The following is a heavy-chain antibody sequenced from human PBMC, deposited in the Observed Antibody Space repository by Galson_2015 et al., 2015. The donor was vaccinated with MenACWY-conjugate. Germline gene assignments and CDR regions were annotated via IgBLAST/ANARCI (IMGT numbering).Heavy chain of an antibody. Sequence: SLRLSCAASGFSLSRYSMNWVRQAPGKGLEWISYITSSSSTIYYADSVKGRFTISRDNAKNSLYLQMNSLRAEDTAVYYCARVGYGASVTPDDYWGRGTLVTVSS. CDR2: ITSSSSTI. D-gene: IGHD4-23*01. J-gene: IGHJ4*02. V-gene: IGHV3-48*04. CDR3: ARVGYGASVTPDDY. CDR1: GFSLSRYS.